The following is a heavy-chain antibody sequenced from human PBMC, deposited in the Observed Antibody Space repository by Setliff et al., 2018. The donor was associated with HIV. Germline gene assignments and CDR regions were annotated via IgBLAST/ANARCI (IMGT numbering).Heavy chain of an antibody. CDR2: INPDGNAK. Sequence: PGGSLRLSCAASGLTFSSYWMSWVRQAPGKGLEWVANINPDGNAKYYVDSVKGRFTISRDSGKNSLYLQMHSLRVEDTAFYYCARDSFSKGDYWGRGTLVTAPQ. V-gene: IGHV3-7*03. CDR3: ARDSFSKGDY. CDR1: GLTFSSYW. D-gene: IGHD4-4*01. J-gene: IGHJ4*02.